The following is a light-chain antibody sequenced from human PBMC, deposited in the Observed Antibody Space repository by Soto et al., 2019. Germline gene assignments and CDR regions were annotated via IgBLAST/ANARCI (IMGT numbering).Light chain of an antibody. CDR3: QQYNSYSPYT. CDR2: DAS. Sequence: DIQMTQSPSTLSASVGDRVTITCRASQSISSWLAWYQQKPGKAPKLLIYDASGLVSGVPSRFSGSGSGTEFTLTISSLQPDDFANYYCQQYNSYSPYTFGQGTKVDIK. J-gene: IGKJ2*01. CDR1: QSISSW. V-gene: IGKV1-5*01.